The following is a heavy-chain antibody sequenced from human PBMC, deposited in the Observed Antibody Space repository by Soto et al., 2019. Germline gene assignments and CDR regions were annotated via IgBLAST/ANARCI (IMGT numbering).Heavy chain of an antibody. Sequence: QVQLVESGGGVVQPGRSLRLSCAASGFTFSSYAMHWVRQAPGKGLEWVAVISYDGSNKYYADSVKGRFTISRDNSKNTLYLQMNSLRAEDTAVYYCARGDRPRAYYFDYWGQGTLVTVSS. CDR3: ARGDRPRAYYFDY. CDR2: ISYDGSNK. V-gene: IGHV3-30-3*01. CDR1: GFTFSSYA. J-gene: IGHJ4*02.